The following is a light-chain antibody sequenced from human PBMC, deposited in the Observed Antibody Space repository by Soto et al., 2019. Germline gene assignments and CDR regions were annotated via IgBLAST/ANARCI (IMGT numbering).Light chain of an antibody. CDR1: QSVSNN. Sequence: EIVMTQSPAALSVSPGERATLSCRASQSVSNNLAWFQQKPGQAPRLLIYGASTRATGIPARISGSGSGTEFTLTITSLQSEDFAVYYCQQYNKWRTFGQGTKVDIK. CDR2: GAS. CDR3: QQYNKWRT. J-gene: IGKJ1*01. V-gene: IGKV3-15*01.